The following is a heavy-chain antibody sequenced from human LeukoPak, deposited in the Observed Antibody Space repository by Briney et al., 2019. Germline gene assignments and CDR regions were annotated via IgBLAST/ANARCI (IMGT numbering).Heavy chain of an antibody. CDR2: IWYDGSNK. CDR1: GFPFNSYG. V-gene: IGHV3-33*01. D-gene: IGHD6-19*01. CDR3: ARDGSSGWYWVDY. Sequence: GALRLSFAASGFPFNSYGMHWVRQAPGKGVEWVAVIWYDGSNKYYADSVKGRFTISRDNSKNTLYLQMNSLRAEDTAVYYCARDGSSGWYWVDYWGQGTLVTVSS. J-gene: IGHJ4*02.